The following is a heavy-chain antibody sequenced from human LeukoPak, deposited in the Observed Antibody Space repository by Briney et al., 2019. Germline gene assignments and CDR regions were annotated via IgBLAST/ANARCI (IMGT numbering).Heavy chain of an antibody. CDR3: AREGNGVYLGAFDI. D-gene: IGHD4-17*01. V-gene: IGHV1-69*13. J-gene: IGHJ3*02. Sequence: SVKVSRKASGGTFSSYAISWVRQAPGQGLEWMGGIIPIFGTANYAQKFQGRVTITADESTSTAYMELSSLRSEDTAVYYCAREGNGVYLGAFDIWGQGTMVTVSS. CDR1: GGTFSSYA. CDR2: IIPIFGTA.